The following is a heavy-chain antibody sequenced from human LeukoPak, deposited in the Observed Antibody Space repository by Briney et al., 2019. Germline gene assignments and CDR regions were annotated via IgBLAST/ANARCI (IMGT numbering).Heavy chain of an antibody. CDR2: IYHSGST. CDR3: ARGLSIAAPLDY. D-gene: IGHD6-13*01. Sequence: PSETPSLTCTVSGYSISSGYYWGWIRQPPGKGLEWIGSIYHSGSTYYNPSLKSRVTISVDTSKNQFSLKLSSVTAADTAVYYCARGLSIAAPLDYWGQGTLVTVSS. CDR1: GYSISSGYY. J-gene: IGHJ4*02. V-gene: IGHV4-38-2*02.